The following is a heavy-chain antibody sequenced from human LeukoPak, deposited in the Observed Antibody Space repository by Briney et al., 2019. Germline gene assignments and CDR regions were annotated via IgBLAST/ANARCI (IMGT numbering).Heavy chain of an antibody. J-gene: IGHJ3*02. D-gene: IGHD3-3*01. CDR1: GYSFISYW. V-gene: IGHV5-51*01. CDR2: IYPGDSDT. CDR3: ARGGGGITIFGVVIIDAFDI. Sequence: GESLKISCKGSGYSFISYWIGWVRQMPGKGLEWMGIIYPGDSDTRYSPSFQGQVTISADQSISTAYLQWSSLKASDTAMYYCARGGGGITIFGVVIIDAFDIWGQGTMVTVSS.